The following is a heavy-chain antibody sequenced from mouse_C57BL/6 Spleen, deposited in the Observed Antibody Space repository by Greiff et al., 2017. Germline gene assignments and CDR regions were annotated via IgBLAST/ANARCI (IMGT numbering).Heavy chain of an antibody. V-gene: IGHV1-81*01. J-gene: IGHJ2*01. CDR1: GYTFTSYG. D-gene: IGHD1-1*01. CDR3: ARGDPYYYGSSYVQNY. CDR2: IYPRSGNT. Sequence: QVQLQQSGAELARPGASVKLSCKASGYTFTSYGISWVKQRPGQGLEWIGEIYPRSGNTYYNEKFKGKATLTADKSSSTAYMELRSLTSEDSAVYFCARGDPYYYGSSYVQNYWGQGTTLTVSS.